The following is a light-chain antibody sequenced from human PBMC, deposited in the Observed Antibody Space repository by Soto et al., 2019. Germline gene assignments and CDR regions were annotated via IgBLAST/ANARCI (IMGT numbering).Light chain of an antibody. CDR2: EVS. V-gene: IGKV2-30*02. CDR1: QSLIHSDGNTY. Sequence: DVVMTQSPLSLPVTLGQPASISCRSSQSLIHSDGNTYLSWFQQRPGQSPRRLIYEVSDRDSGVPASFTGSGSGTDFTLKISRVEAEDVGVYYCMQGTHWPWTFGQGTEVEIK. J-gene: IGKJ1*01. CDR3: MQGTHWPWT.